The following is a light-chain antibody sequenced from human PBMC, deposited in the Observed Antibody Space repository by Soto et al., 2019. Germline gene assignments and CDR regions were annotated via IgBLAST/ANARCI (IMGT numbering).Light chain of an antibody. CDR1: RRNSDW. J-gene: IGKJ1*01. CDR3: LQYSSHSWT. V-gene: IGKV1-5*01. CDR2: DAS. Sequence: DIQMTKSQSNLSASVGDRVTITCRTSRRNSDWLAWYQQKPGKAPELLIFDASSLKSGVPSRFSGSGSGTEFTLTISRLQPDDVATYYCLQYSSHSWTFGQGTKVDNK.